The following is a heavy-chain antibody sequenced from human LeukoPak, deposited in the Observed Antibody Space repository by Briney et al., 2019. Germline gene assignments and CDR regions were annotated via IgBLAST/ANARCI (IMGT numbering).Heavy chain of an antibody. D-gene: IGHD7-27*01. CDR3: ATNKHWAEAD. CDR2: IYYRGDI. CDR1: DGSIRTYY. Sequence: PSETLSLTCSVSDGSIRTYYWSWIRQSPGQGLEWIGNIYYRGDINYNPSLKSRVIISIDTSKNQFSLKVTSLTAADTAVYYCATNKHWAEADWGQGTLVIVSS. V-gene: IGHV4-59*03. J-gene: IGHJ4*02.